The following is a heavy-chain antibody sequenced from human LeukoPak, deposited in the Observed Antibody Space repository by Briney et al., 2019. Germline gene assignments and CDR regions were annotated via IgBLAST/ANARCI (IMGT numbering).Heavy chain of an antibody. CDR2: ISGSGAGT. CDR3: AKSIAVAFYS. CDR1: GFTFSTYY. J-gene: IGHJ4*02. V-gene: IGHV3-23*01. Sequence: GGSLRLSCTASGFTFSTYYMAWVRQAPGKGLDWVSSISGSGAGTYYADSVKGRFTISRDNSKNTLYLQMNSLRAEDTAVYYCAKSIAVAFYSWGQGTLVTVSS. D-gene: IGHD6-19*01.